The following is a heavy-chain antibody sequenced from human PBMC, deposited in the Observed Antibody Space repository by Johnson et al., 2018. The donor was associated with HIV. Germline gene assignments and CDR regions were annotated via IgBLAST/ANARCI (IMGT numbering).Heavy chain of an antibody. CDR1: GFTFSSYW. V-gene: IGHV3-7*03. CDR3: AKAYHSVNDAFDI. J-gene: IGHJ3*02. Sequence: QLVESGGGVVQPGRSLRLSCAASGFTFSSYWMSWVRQAPGKGLEWVANIKQDGSEKYYVDSVKGRFTISRDNAKNSLYLQMNSLRAEDTALYYCAKAYHSVNDAFDIWGQGTMVTVSS. CDR2: IKQDGSEK.